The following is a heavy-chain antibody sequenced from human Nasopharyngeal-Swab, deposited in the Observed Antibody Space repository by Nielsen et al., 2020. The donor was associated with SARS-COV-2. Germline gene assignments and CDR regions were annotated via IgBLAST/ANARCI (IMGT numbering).Heavy chain of an antibody. CDR2: TRRKDFGGTT. J-gene: IGHJ4*02. D-gene: IGHD2-15*01. V-gene: IGHV3-49*02. Sequence: WIRQPPGKGLGWLGFTRRKDFGGTTEYAASVKGRVTISRDDSKSIAYLEINSLKTEDTAVYYCTRESCSGGNCYWGDYFDYWGQGTLVTVSS. CDR3: TRESCSGGNCYWGDYFDY.